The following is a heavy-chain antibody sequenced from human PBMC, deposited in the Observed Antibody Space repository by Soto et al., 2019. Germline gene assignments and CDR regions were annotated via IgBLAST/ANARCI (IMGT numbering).Heavy chain of an antibody. J-gene: IGHJ4*02. D-gene: IGHD3-9*01. CDR1: GGSISSYY. V-gene: IGHV4-59*01. CDR2: IYYSGST. CDR3: AGMQNILTGYPGHFDY. Sequence: SETLSLTCTVSGGSISSYYWSWIRQPPGKGLEWIGYIYYSGSTNYNPSLKSRVTISVDTSKNEFSLKLSSVTAADTAVFYCAGMQNILTGYPGHFDYGGQGALVTVSS.